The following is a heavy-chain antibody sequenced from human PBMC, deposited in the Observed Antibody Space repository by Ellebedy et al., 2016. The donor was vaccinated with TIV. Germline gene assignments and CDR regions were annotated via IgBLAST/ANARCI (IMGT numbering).Heavy chain of an antibody. J-gene: IGHJ5*02. V-gene: IGHV4-59*01. CDR3: ARDVETGTRGPKRGFDP. CDR2: IYYSGST. Sequence: MPSETLSLTCTVSGGSISSYYWSWIRQPPGKGLEWIGYIYYSGSTNYNPSLKSRVTISVDTSKNQFSLKLSSVTAADTAVYYCARDVETGTRGPKRGFDPWGQGTLVTVSS. CDR1: GGSISSYY. D-gene: IGHD1-1*01.